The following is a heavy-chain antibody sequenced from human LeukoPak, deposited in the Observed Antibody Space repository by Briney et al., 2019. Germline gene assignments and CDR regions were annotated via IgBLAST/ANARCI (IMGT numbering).Heavy chain of an antibody. V-gene: IGHV3-30*04. J-gene: IGHJ4*02. CDR2: ISYDGSNK. Sequence: GGSLRLSCAASGFTFSSYAMHWVRQAPGKGLEWVAVISYDGSNKYYADSVKGRFTISRDNSKNTLYLQMNSLRAEDTAVYYCARDLKGYCSGGSCRALDYWGQGTLVTVSS. CDR3: ARDLKGYCSGGSCRALDY. D-gene: IGHD2-15*01. CDR1: GFTFSSYA.